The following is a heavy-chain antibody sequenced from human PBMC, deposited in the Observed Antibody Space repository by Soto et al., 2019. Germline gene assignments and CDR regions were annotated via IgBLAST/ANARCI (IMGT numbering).Heavy chain of an antibody. CDR3: ARTYLSPAPLAFDI. Sequence: ASVKVSCKASGYTFTSYAMHWVRQAPGQRLEWMGWINAGSGNTKYSQKFQGRVTITRDTSASTAYMELSSLRSEDTAVYYCARTYLSPAPLAFDIWGQGTMVTVSS. J-gene: IGHJ3*02. D-gene: IGHD2-8*01. CDR1: GYTFTSYA. CDR2: INAGSGNT. V-gene: IGHV1-3*01.